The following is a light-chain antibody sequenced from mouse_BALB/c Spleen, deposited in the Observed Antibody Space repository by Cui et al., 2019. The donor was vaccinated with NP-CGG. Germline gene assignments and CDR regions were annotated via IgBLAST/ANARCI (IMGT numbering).Light chain of an antibody. J-gene: IGLJ1*01. CDR2: GTN. CDR1: TGTITTSNY. CDR3: ALWSSNHWV. V-gene: IGLV1*01. Sequence: QTVVTQEYALTTSPGETVTLTCRSSTGTITTSNYANWVQEKPDHLFTGLIGGTNNRAPGVPARFSGSLIGDKAALTITGAQTEDEAIYFCALWSSNHWVFGGGTKLTVL.